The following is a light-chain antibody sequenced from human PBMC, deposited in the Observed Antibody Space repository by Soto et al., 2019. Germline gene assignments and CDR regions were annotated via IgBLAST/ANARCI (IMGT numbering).Light chain of an antibody. CDR3: QQSYSSTWT. Sequence: IQMTQSPSSLSASVGDRVTITCRAGQSIGNSLNWYQQKSGKAPNLLISATSTLQSGVPSRFSGSGSATEFTLTISSLQREDFAIYYCQQSYSSTWTFSQGTKVDIK. CDR2: ATS. V-gene: IGKV1-39*01. J-gene: IGKJ1*01. CDR1: QSIGNS.